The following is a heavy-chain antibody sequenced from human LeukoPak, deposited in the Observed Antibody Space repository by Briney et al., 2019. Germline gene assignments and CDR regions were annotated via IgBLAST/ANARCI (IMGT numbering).Heavy chain of an antibody. J-gene: IGHJ3*02. V-gene: IGHV3-21*01. Sequence: GGSLRLSCAASGFTFSIYSMNWVRQAPGKGLEWVSFIDVSGSCIYYGDSVKGRVTISRDNAKNSLYLKMNGQRAEDTAVYYCARGRSIALLRGVAMSDGFDIWGQGAMVTVSS. CDR3: ARGRSIALLRGVAMSDGFDI. D-gene: IGHD3-10*01. CDR2: IDVSGSCI. CDR1: GFTFSIYS.